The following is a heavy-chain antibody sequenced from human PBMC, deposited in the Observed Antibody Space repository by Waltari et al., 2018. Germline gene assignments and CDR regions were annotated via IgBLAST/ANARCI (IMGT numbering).Heavy chain of an antibody. D-gene: IGHD3-10*01. V-gene: IGHV4-34*01. Sequence: VQLQQWGAGLLKPSEPLSLTCAVYGGSFSGYYWSWIRQPPGKGLGWIGEINHRGSTNYNPAPKMRCTIAVDTSKNQFSLKRSSVTAGDTAVYYCARTPPGGRAKPGFDYWGQGTLVTVAP. CDR1: GGSFSGYY. J-gene: IGHJ4*02. CDR3: ARTPPGGRAKPGFDY. CDR2: INHRGST.